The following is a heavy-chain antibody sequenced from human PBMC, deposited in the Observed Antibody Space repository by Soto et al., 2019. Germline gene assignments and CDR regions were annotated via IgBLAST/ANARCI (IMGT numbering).Heavy chain of an antibody. Sequence: SETLSLTCTVSGGSISSGGYYWSWIRQHPGKGLEWIGYIYYSGSTYYNPSLKSRVTISVDTSKNQFSLKLSSVTAADTAVYYCARGRGSGSLKYYSYYGMDVWGQGTTVTVS. CDR3: ARGRGSGSLKYYSYYGMDV. D-gene: IGHD3-10*01. CDR2: IYYSGST. J-gene: IGHJ6*02. V-gene: IGHV4-31*03. CDR1: GGSISSGGYY.